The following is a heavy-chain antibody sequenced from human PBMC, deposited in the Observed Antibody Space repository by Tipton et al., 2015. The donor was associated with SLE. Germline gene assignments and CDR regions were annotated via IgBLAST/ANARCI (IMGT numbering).Heavy chain of an antibody. D-gene: IGHD3-10*01. CDR1: GGSLSSYF. Sequence: TLSLTCTVSGGSLSSYFWCWIRQSPGRGLEWIGFFSYNGSSTFNPSLRSRVTILVDTSKTQFSLKLNSVTAADSAIYYCAREPSGSGIDAFDLWGQGTMVTVSS. CDR2: FSYNGSS. V-gene: IGHV4-59*01. CDR3: AREPSGSGIDAFDL. J-gene: IGHJ3*01.